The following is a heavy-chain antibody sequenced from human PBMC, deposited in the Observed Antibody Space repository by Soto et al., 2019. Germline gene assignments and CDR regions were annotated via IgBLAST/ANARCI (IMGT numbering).Heavy chain of an antibody. V-gene: IGHV1-69*01. J-gene: IGHJ6*02. CDR3: ARAAYSYGTAYLSYYYGIDV. CDR1: GGTFSTYA. D-gene: IGHD5-18*01. Sequence: QVQLVQSGAEVKKPGSSVKVSCKASGGTFSTYAISWVRQAPGQGLEWVGGIIPIFGTANYAQKFQGRVTITADESTSTAYMELSSLRSEDTAVYYCARAAYSYGTAYLSYYYGIDVWGQGTTVTVSS. CDR2: IIPIFGTA.